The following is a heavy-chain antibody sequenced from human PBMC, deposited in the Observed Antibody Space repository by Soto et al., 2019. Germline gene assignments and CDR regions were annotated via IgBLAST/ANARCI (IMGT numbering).Heavy chain of an antibody. Sequence: QVQLVESGGGVVQPGRSLRLSCAASGFTFSSYAMHWVRQAPGKGLEWVAVISYDGSNKYYADSVKGRFTISRDNSKNTLYLHMNSLRAEDTVLYYCARIWSAFDIWGQGTMVTVSS. CDR2: ISYDGSNK. D-gene: IGHD1-1*01. V-gene: IGHV3-30-3*01. CDR1: GFTFSSYA. J-gene: IGHJ3*02. CDR3: ARIWSAFDI.